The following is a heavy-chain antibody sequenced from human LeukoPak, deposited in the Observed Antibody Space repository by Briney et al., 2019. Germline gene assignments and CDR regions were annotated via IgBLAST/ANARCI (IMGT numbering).Heavy chain of an antibody. V-gene: IGHV1-2*02. CDR2: INPNSGGT. CDR3: ATVNMAHPSPYDAFDI. CDR1: GYTFTGYY. Sequence: ASVKVSCKASGYTFTGYYMHWVRQAPGQGLEWMGWINPNSGGTNYAQKFQGRVTMTRDTSISTAYMELSRLRSDDTAVYYCATVNMAHPSPYDAFDIWGQGTMVTVSS. J-gene: IGHJ3*02. D-gene: IGHD3-10*01.